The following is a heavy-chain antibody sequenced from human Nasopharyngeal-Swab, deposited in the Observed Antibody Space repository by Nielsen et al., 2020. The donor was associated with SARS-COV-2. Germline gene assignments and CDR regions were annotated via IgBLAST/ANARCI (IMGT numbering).Heavy chain of an antibody. V-gene: IGHV3-33*01. CDR2: IWYDGSNK. Sequence: GGSLRLSCAASGFTFSSYGMHWVRQAPGKGLEWVAVIWYDGSNKYYADSVKGRFTISRDNSKNTLYLQMNSLRAEDTAVYYCTRDIDSAGGILWFRAYYYGMDVWGQGTTVTVSS. J-gene: IGHJ6*02. CDR3: TRDIDSAGGILWFRAYYYGMDV. D-gene: IGHD3-10*01. CDR1: GFTFSSYG.